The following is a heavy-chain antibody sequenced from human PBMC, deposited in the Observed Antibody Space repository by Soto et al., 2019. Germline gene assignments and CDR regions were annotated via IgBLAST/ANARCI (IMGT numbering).Heavy chain of an antibody. V-gene: IGHV4-34*01. CDR3: ARTSRFDS. Sequence: QVQLQQWGAGLLKPSETLSLTCAVYGGSFSYYWSWVRQPPGTGLEWIGEITHRGSTHYNPSLKSRVTISVDTSKNQFSLNLSSVTAAYTAVYYCARTSRFDSWGQGTLVTVSS. D-gene: IGHD6-6*01. CDR1: GGSFSYY. CDR2: ITHRGST. J-gene: IGHJ4*02.